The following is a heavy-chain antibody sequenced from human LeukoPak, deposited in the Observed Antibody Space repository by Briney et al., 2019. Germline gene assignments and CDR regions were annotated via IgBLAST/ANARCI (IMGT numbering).Heavy chain of an antibody. CDR2: FDPEDGET. Sequence: ASVKVSCKVSGYTLTQLSMHWVRQAPGKGLGWMGGFDPEDGETIYAQKFQGRVTMTEDTSTDTAYMELSSLRSEDTAVYYCATDWYYYDSSGYYGKDYWGQGTLVTVSS. D-gene: IGHD3-22*01. V-gene: IGHV1-24*01. J-gene: IGHJ4*02. CDR3: ATDWYYYDSSGYYGKDY. CDR1: GYTLTQLS.